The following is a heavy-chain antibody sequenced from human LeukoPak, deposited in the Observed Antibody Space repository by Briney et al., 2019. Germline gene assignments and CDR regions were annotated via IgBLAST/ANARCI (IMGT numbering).Heavy chain of an antibody. D-gene: IGHD2-15*01. CDR2: ISSSSSYI. Sequence: PGGSLRLSCAASGFTFSSYSMNWVRQAPGKGLEWVSSISSSSSYIYYADSVKGRFTISRDNAKNSLYLQMNSLRAEDTAVYYCARGAPEGCSGGSCYPLGLTHLNYRGQGTLVTVSS. CDR3: ARGAPEGCSGGSCYPLGLTHLNY. J-gene: IGHJ4*02. CDR1: GFTFSSYS. V-gene: IGHV3-21*01.